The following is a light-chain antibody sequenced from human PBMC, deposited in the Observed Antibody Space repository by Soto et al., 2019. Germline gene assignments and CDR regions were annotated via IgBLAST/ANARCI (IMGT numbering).Light chain of an antibody. CDR1: QSVSSN. J-gene: IGKJ4*01. V-gene: IGKV3-15*01. Sequence: EVVMTQSPATLSVSLWDRATLSCRASQSVSSNLAWYQQKPGQAPRLLIYGASTRATGIPARFSGSGSGTEFTLTISSLQSEDFAVYSCQQYNNWPLTFGGGTKVDIK. CDR2: GAS. CDR3: QQYNNWPLT.